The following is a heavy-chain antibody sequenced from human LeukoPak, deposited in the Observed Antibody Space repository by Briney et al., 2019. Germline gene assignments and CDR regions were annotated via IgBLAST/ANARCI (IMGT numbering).Heavy chain of an antibody. CDR2: ISAYNGNT. J-gene: IGHJ5*02. Sequence: ASVKVSCKASGYTFTSYGISWVRQAPGQGLEWMGWISAYNGNTNYAQKLQGRVTMTTDTSTSTAYMELRSLRSDDTAVYYCARAPYSSGWYWFDPWGQGPLVTVFS. CDR1: GYTFTSYG. V-gene: IGHV1-18*01. CDR3: ARAPYSSGWYWFDP. D-gene: IGHD6-19*01.